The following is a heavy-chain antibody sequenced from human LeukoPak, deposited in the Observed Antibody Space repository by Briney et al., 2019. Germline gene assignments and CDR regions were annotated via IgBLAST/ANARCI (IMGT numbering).Heavy chain of an antibody. CDR2: ISISGGIT. Sequence: GGSLRPSCAASGFTFSSYVMSWVRQAPGKGLEWVSSISISGGITYYADSVKGRFTVSRDNSQNTLYLQINTLIAEDTAVYYCAKGGSPFDFWGQGTLVAVSS. CDR1: GFTFSSYV. J-gene: IGHJ4*02. D-gene: IGHD3-16*01. V-gene: IGHV3-23*05. CDR3: AKGGSPFDF.